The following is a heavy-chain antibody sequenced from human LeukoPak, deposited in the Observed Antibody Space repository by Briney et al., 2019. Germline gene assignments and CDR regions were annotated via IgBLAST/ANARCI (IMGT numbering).Heavy chain of an antibody. J-gene: IGHJ4*02. CDR3: ARRVADY. CDR1: GESFSGYY. D-gene: IGHD5-12*01. Sequence: SETLSLTCAVYGESFSGYYWSWIRQPPGKGLEWIGEINHSGNTNSNPSLKSRVTMSVDTSKNQFSLKLSSVTAADTAVYYCARRVADYWGQGTLVTVSS. CDR2: INHSGNT. V-gene: IGHV4-34*01.